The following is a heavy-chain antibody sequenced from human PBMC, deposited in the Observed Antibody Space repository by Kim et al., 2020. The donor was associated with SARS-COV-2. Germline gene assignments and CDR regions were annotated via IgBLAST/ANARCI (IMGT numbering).Heavy chain of an antibody. V-gene: IGHV4-39*07. CDR3: AGEEKTTSGSLHF. D-gene: IGHD3-10*01. J-gene: IGHJ4*02. Sequence: YNPSLESRVTISQDTSKNQFSLRLTSVNAADTAKYYCAGEEKTTSGSLHFWGQGTLVTVSS.